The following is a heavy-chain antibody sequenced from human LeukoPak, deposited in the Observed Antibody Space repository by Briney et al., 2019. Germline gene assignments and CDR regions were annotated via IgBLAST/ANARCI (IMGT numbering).Heavy chain of an antibody. Sequence: PGGSLRLSCAASGFTFSSYSMNWVRQAPGKGLEWVSSISSGSSYIYYADSVKGRFTISRDNAKNSLYLQMNSLRAEDTAVYYCARDQGIVGAMYYFDYWGQGTLVTVSS. CDR2: ISSGSSYI. J-gene: IGHJ4*02. V-gene: IGHV3-21*01. D-gene: IGHD1-26*01. CDR3: ARDQGIVGAMYYFDY. CDR1: GFTFSSYS.